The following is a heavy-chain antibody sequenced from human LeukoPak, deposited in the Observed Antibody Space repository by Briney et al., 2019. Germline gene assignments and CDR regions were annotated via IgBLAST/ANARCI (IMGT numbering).Heavy chain of an antibody. J-gene: IGHJ3*02. CDR3: ARPWDYYGSGSHRAFDI. V-gene: IGHV5-51*01. D-gene: IGHD3-10*01. CDR1: GYSFSDYW. Sequence: GESLKISCKGSGYSFSDYWIGWVRQMPGKGLEWMGIIWPGYSNSKYSPSFQVQVITSAYMSINTAYLQWSGMKASDTAMYYCARPWDYYGSGSHRAFDIWGQGTTVTVSS. CDR2: IWPGYSNS.